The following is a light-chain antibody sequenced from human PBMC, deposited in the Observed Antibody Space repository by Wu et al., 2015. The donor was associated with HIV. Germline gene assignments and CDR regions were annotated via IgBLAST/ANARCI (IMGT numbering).Light chain of an antibody. Sequence: VLTQSPATLSLSPGERATLSCRASQRIGNSLAWYQQKPGRAPRLLIFDASTRATGVSPRFGGSGSGTDFTLTINGLQSEDFATYYCQQYYSYPQTFGQGTKVEIK. J-gene: IGKJ1*01. V-gene: IGKV3-11*01. CDR2: DAS. CDR3: QQYYSYPQT. CDR1: QRIGNS.